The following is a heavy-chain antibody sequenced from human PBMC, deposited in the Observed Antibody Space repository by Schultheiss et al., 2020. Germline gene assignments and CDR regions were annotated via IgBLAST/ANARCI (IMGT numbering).Heavy chain of an antibody. D-gene: IGHD3-16*01. J-gene: IGHJ4*02. Sequence: SETLSLTCTVSGGSISSGGYYWSWIRQHPGKGLEWIGYIYYSGSTYYNPSLKSLVTISVDTSKNQFSLKLSSVTAADTAVYYCARDARVGPYSYWGQGTLVTVSS. CDR2: IYYSGST. CDR3: ARDARVGPYSY. V-gene: IGHV4-31*01. CDR1: GGSISSGGYY.